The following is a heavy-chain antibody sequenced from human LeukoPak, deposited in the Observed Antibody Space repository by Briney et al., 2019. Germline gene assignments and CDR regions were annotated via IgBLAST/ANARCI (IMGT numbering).Heavy chain of an antibody. CDR3: ARVRATVTTSAFDI. D-gene: IGHD4-17*01. V-gene: IGHV1-69*01. CDR1: GGTFSSYA. CDR2: IIPILGTA. J-gene: IGHJ3*02. Sequence: ASVKVSCKASGGTFSSYAISWVRQAPGQGLEWMGGIIPILGTANYAQKFQGRVTITADESTSTAYMELSSLRSEDTAVYYCARVRATVTTSAFDIWGQGTMVTVSS.